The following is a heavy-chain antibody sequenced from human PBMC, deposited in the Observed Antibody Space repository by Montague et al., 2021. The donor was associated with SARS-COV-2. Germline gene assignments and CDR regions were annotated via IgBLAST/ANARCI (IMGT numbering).Heavy chain of an antibody. CDR2: VSSSSSFR. V-gene: IGHV3-11*05. CDR1: GFTFSDYY. Sequence: SLRLSCAASGFTFSDYYMSWIRQAPGKGLEWVSYVSSSSSFRNYADSVKGRFTISRDNAKNSLYLQTNSLRAEDTAVYFCGRARITFFGVVIGPLDYWGQGTLVTVSS. J-gene: IGHJ4*02. D-gene: IGHD3-3*01. CDR3: GRARITFFGVVIGPLDY.